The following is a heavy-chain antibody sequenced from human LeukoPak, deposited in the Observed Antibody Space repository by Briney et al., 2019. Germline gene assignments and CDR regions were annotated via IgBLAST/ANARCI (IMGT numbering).Heavy chain of an antibody. V-gene: IGHV3-30*02. J-gene: IGHJ6*03. Sequence: GGSLRLSCAASGFSFSDYGMHWVRQAPGKGLEWVGFIRYNGSKTYIADSVKGRFTISRDNAKNSLFLQMNSLRAEDTAVYYCARVLRYCSGGNCYSGGLGYMDVWGKGTTVTISS. CDR1: GFSFSDYG. CDR2: IRYNGSKT. D-gene: IGHD2-15*01. CDR3: ARVLRYCSGGNCYSGGLGYMDV.